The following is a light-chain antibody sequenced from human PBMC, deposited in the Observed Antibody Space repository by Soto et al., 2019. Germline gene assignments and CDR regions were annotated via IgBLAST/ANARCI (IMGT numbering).Light chain of an antibody. V-gene: IGLV2-14*01. CDR2: EVS. Sequence: QSALTQPASVSGSPGQSITISCTGTSSDIGSNNYVSWFQQRPGKAPTLIIYEVSNRPSGVSTHFSGSKSGNTASLTISGLLPEDEAEYYCSSYITTTRLFGGRTKLTVL. CDR3: SSYITTTRL. J-gene: IGLJ3*02. CDR1: SSDIGSNNY.